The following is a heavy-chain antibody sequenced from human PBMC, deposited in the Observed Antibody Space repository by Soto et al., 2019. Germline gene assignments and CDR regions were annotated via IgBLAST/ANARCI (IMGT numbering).Heavy chain of an antibody. Sequence: SGPTLVNPTQTLTLTCTFSGFSLSTTKVGVGWIRQPPGKALEWLALIYWNDDKRYSPSLKSRLTITKDTSKNQVVLTMTNMDPVDTATYYCAHMGTRAYYYDSTGSDFDYWGQGTLVTVSS. D-gene: IGHD3-22*01. CDR1: GFSLSTTKVG. J-gene: IGHJ4*02. V-gene: IGHV2-5*01. CDR3: AHMGTRAYYYDSTGSDFDY. CDR2: IYWNDDK.